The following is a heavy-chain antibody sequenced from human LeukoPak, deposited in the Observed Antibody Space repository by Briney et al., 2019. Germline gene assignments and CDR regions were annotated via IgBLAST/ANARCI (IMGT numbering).Heavy chain of an antibody. Sequence: PSETLSLTCTVSGGSISSSSYYWGWIRQPPGKGLEWIGSIYYSGSTYYNPSLKSRVTISVDTSKNQFSLKLSSVTAADTAVYYCARDKTKLSPCCGDCPSHWFDPWGQGTLVPVSS. CDR2: IYYSGST. CDR3: ARDKTKLSPCCGDCPSHWFDP. D-gene: IGHD2-21*01. J-gene: IGHJ5*02. V-gene: IGHV4-39*07. CDR1: GGSISSSSYY.